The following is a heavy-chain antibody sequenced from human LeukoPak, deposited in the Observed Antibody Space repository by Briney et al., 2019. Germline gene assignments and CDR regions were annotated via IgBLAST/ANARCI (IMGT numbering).Heavy chain of an antibody. CDR1: GVSISSSYSY. D-gene: IGHD3/OR15-3a*01. CDR2: IYYTGNT. V-gene: IGHV4-39*01. Sequence: PSETLSLTCTVSGVSISSSYSYWGWIRQPPGMGLEWIGSIYYTGNTYYNASLKSQVSISIDTSKNQFSLRLTSVTAADTAVYYCARQTGSGLFILPGGQGTLVTVSS. CDR3: ARQTGSGLFILP. J-gene: IGHJ4*02.